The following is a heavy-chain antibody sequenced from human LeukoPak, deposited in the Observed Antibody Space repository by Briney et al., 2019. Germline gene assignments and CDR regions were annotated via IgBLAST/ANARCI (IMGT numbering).Heavy chain of an antibody. CDR1: GGSISSYY. V-gene: IGHV4-59*01. CDR3: ARDTSRVGATGFDY. J-gene: IGHJ4*02. Sequence: PETLSLTCTVSGGSISSYYWSWIRQPPGKGLEWIGYIYYSGSTNYNPSLKSRVTISVDTSKNQFSLKLSSVTAADTAVYYCARDTSRVGATGFDYWGQGTLVTVSS. D-gene: IGHD1-26*01. CDR2: IYYSGST.